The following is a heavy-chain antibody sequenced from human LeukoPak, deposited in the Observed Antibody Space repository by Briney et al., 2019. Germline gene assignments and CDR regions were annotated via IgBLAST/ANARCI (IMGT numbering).Heavy chain of an antibody. Sequence: GGSLRLSCAASGFTFSSYGMHWVRQAPGKGLEWVAVIWYDGSNKYYADSVKGRFTISRDNSKNTLYLQMDSLRAEDTAVYYCAKGPGGYYPYCMDVWGKGTTVTVSS. CDR2: IWYDGSNK. V-gene: IGHV3-33*06. CDR1: GFTFSSYG. J-gene: IGHJ6*03. CDR3: AKGPGGYYPYCMDV. D-gene: IGHD3-3*01.